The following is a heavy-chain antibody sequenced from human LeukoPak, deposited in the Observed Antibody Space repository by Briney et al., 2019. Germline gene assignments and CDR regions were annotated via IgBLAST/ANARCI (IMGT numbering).Heavy chain of an antibody. CDR2: ISAYNGNT. CDR1: GYTFTSYG. D-gene: IGHD3-3*01. Sequence: ASVKVSCKASGYTFTSYGISWVRQAPGQGLEWMGWISAYNGNTNYAQKLQGRVTMTTDTSTSTAYMELRSLRSDDTAVYYCARTYYDFWSGYYTGDYWGQGTLVTVSS. CDR3: ARTYYDFWSGYYTGDY. V-gene: IGHV1-18*01. J-gene: IGHJ4*02.